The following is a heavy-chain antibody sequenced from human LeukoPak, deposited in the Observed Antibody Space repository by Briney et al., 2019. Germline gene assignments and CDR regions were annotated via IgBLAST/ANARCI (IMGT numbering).Heavy chain of an antibody. V-gene: IGHV3-7*01. Sequence: GGSLRLSCAASGFTFSSYWMSRVRQAPGKGLEWVANIKQDGSEKYYVDSVKGRFTISRDNAKNSLYLQMNSLRAEDTAVYYCAREGGSYVSYFDYWGQGTLVTVSS. CDR3: AREGGSYVSYFDY. D-gene: IGHD1-26*01. J-gene: IGHJ4*02. CDR2: IKQDGSEK. CDR1: GFTFSSYW.